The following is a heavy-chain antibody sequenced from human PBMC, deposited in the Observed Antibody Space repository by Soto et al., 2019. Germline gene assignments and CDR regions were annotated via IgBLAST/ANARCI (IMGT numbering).Heavy chain of an antibody. J-gene: IGHJ5*02. Sequence: QVQLQESGPGLVKPSQTLSLTCTVSGGSISSGGYYWSWIRQHPGKGLEWIGYIYYSGSTYYNPSLKSRVTISVDTAKNQFSLKLSSVTAADTAVYYCARVGQGWLRGGRENWFDPWGQGTLVTVSS. CDR1: GGSISSGGYY. CDR2: IYYSGST. D-gene: IGHD5-12*01. V-gene: IGHV4-31*03. CDR3: ARVGQGWLRGGRENWFDP.